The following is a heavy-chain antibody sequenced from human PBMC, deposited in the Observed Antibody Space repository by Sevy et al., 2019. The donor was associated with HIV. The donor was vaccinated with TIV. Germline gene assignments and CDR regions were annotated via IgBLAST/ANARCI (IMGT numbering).Heavy chain of an antibody. CDR3: ARLQSCGGSYYTFDS. CDR2: INYIDRYI. J-gene: IGHJ4*02. V-gene: IGHV3-21*06. D-gene: IGHD2-15*01. CDR1: GFTFSSYE. Sequence: GGSLRLSCAASGFTFSSYEMSWVRQAPGKGLEWVSSINYIDRYIKYADSVRGRFTISRDNPKNSVSLRMNSLRDDDTAMYYCARLQSCGGSYYTFDSWGQGTLVTVSS.